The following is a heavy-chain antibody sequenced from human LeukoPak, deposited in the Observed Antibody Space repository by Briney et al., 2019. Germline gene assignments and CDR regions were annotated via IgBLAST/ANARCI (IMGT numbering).Heavy chain of an antibody. V-gene: IGHV1-2*06. J-gene: IGHJ4*02. Sequence: GAPVKVSCKASGYTFTSYYMHWVRQAPGQGLEWMGRINPTSGGTNYAQKFQGRVTMTRDTSISTAYMELSRLRSDDTAVYYCAREPLGYCSGGSCYSRFKYDYWGQGTLVTVSS. CDR2: INPTSGGT. D-gene: IGHD2-15*01. CDR1: GYTFTSYY. CDR3: AREPLGYCSGGSCYSRFKYDY.